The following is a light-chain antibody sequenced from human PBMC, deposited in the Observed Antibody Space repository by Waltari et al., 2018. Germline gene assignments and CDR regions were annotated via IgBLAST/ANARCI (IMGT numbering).Light chain of an antibody. CDR1: QSIGSW. CDR2: EAT. V-gene: IGKV1-5*03. J-gene: IGKJ3*01. CDR3: QRYNSYPIT. Sequence: DIQMTQSPPTLSASVGDRVTITCRASQSIGSWLAWYQQKPGKAPKLLIYEATSLESGVPSRFSSSVSGTKFTLTISSLQPDDFATYYCQRYNSYPITFGPGTKVDI.